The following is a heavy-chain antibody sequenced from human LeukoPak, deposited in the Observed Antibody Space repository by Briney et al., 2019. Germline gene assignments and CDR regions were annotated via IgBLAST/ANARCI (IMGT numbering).Heavy chain of an antibody. CDR1: GGSFSGYY. D-gene: IGHD3-10*01. CDR2: INHSGST. CDR3: ARVAITMVRGVTHAFDI. J-gene: IGHJ3*02. Sequence: SETLSLTCAVYGGSFSGYYWSWIRQPPGKGLEWIGEINHSGSTNYNPSLKSRVTISVDTSKNQFSLKLSSVTAADTAVYYCARVAITMVRGVTHAFDIWGQGTMVTVSS. V-gene: IGHV4-34*01.